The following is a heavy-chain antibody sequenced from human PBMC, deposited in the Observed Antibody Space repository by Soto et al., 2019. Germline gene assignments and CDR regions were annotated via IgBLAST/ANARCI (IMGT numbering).Heavy chain of an antibody. CDR1: GFTFSSYS. D-gene: IGHD3-22*01. Sequence: GSLRLSCAASGFTFSSYSMNWVLQAPGKGLEWVSYISSSSSTIYYADSVKGRFTISRDNAKNSLYLQMNSLRDEDTAVYYCARGGYYDSSGYYSYFDYWGQGTLVTVSS. J-gene: IGHJ4*02. CDR2: ISSSSSTI. V-gene: IGHV3-48*02. CDR3: ARGGYYDSSGYYSYFDY.